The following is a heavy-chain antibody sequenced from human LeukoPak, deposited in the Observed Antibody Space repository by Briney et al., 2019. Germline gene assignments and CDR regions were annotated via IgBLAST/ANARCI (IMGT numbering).Heavy chain of an antibody. Sequence: GGSLRLSCTASGFTFSNYWMHWVRQAPGKGLVWVSRINGDGSTTDYADSVKGRFTISGDIAKNTLYLQMNSLRAEDTAVYYCARDLGSCTSTDCLNIWFDPWGQGTLVTVSS. J-gene: IGHJ5*02. D-gene: IGHD2-2*01. CDR2: INGDGSTT. V-gene: IGHV3-74*01. CDR1: GFTFSNYW. CDR3: ARDLGSCTSTDCLNIWFDP.